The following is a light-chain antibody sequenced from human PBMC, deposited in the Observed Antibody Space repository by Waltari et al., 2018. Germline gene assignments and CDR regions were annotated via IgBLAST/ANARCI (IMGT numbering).Light chain of an antibody. V-gene: IGLV2-14*01. J-gene: IGLJ3*02. CDR1: SSDVGGYNS. CDR3: SSYTNISTPWV. Sequence: QSALTQPASVSGSPGQSITISCTGTSSDVGGYNSASWYQQHPGKAPKLMIYEVSNRPSGVSNRFSGSKSGNTASLTISGLQAEDEADYYCSSYTNISTPWVFGGGTKLTVL. CDR2: EVS.